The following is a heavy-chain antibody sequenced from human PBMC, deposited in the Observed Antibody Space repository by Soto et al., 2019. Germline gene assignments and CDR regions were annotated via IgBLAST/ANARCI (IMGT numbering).Heavy chain of an antibody. CDR3: ASGAMVRGVISYYYYGMDV. J-gene: IGHJ6*02. D-gene: IGHD3-10*01. CDR2: IYHSGST. Sequence: SETLSLTCAVSGGSISSSNWWSWVRQPPGKGLEWIGEIYHSGSTNYNPSLKSRVTISVDKSKNQFSLKLSPVTAADTAVYYCASGAMVRGVISYYYYGMDVWGQGTLVTVYS. CDR1: GGSISSSNW. V-gene: IGHV4-4*02.